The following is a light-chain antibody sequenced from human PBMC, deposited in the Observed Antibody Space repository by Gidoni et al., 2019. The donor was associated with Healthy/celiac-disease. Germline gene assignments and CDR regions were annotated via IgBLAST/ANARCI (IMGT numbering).Light chain of an antibody. CDR2: AAS. CDR1: QSISSY. V-gene: IGKV1-39*01. J-gene: IGKJ2*02. CDR3: QQSYSTPGT. Sequence: DIQMTQSPSSLSASVGDRVTITCRASQSISSYLNWYPQKPGKAPKLLIYAASSLQSGVPSRFSGSGSGTDFTLTISRLQPEDFATYYCQQSYSTPGTFGQGTKLEIK.